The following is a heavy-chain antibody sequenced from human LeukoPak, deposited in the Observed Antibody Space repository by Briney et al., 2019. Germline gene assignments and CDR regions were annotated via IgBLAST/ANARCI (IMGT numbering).Heavy chain of an antibody. CDR3: ARSGDYGGNSFDY. D-gene: IGHD4-23*01. V-gene: IGHV1-69*04. Sequence: GASVKVSCKASGGTFSSYAISWVRQAPGQGLEWMGRIIPILGIANYAQKFQGRVTITADKSTSTAYMELSSLRSEDTAVYYCARSGDYGGNSFDYWGQGTLVTVSS. CDR2: IIPILGIA. J-gene: IGHJ4*02. CDR1: GGTFSSYA.